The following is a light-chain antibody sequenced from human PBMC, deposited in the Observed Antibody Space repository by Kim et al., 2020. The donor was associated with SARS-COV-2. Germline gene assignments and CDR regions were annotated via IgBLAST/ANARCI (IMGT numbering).Light chain of an antibody. J-gene: IGKJ5*01. CDR1: QTVSDNY. V-gene: IGKV3-20*01. CDR2: GVL. Sequence: SPGETATLSCRASQTVSDNYVAWYRLRPGQPPRLLIYGVLHRGTGIPDRFSGAASGTSFTLTISRLEPEDFTLYFCQQYGSSPITFGQGTRLEIK. CDR3: QQYGSSPIT.